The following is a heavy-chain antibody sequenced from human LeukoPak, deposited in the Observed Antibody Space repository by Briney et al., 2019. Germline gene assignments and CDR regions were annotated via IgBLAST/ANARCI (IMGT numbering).Heavy chain of an antibody. CDR1: GGSISSYY. CDR2: IYYSGST. Sequence: PSETLSLTCTVSGGSISSYYWSWIRQPPGKGLEWIGYIYYSGSTNYNPSLKSRATISVDTSKNQFSLKLSSVTAADTAVYYCARTSSGSYDDAFDIWGQGTMVTVSS. D-gene: IGHD1-26*01. V-gene: IGHV4-59*12. J-gene: IGHJ3*02. CDR3: ARTSSGSYDDAFDI.